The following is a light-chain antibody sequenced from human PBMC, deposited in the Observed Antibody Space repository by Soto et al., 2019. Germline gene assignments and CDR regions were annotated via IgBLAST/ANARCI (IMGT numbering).Light chain of an antibody. V-gene: IGKV3-20*01. Sequence: EIVMTQSPATLSVSPGERATLSCGASQSVSSNLAWYQQKPGQAPRLLIYGASSRATGIPDRFSGSVSGRDFTLTISRLEPEDFVVYYCHQYGASPLTFGGGTKVDIK. J-gene: IGKJ4*01. CDR2: GAS. CDR3: HQYGASPLT. CDR1: QSVSSN.